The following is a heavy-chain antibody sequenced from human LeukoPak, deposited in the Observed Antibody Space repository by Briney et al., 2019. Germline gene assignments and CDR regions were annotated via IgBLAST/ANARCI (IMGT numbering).Heavy chain of an antibody. J-gene: IGHJ3*02. D-gene: IGHD3-10*01. V-gene: IGHV4-34*01. CDR1: GGSFSGYY. Sequence: PSETLSLTCAVYGGSFSGYYWSWIRQPPGKGLEWIGEMNHSGSTNYNPSLKSRVTISVDTSKNQFSLKLSSVTAADTAVYYCARAKLMVRGVIRAFDIWGQGTMVTVSS. CDR2: MNHSGST. CDR3: ARAKLMVRGVIRAFDI.